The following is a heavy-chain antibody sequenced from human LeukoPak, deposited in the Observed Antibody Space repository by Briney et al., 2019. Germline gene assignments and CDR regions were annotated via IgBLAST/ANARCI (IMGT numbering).Heavy chain of an antibody. CDR2: IWYDGSKE. J-gene: IGHJ4*02. V-gene: IGHV3-33*03. D-gene: IGHD2/OR15-2a*01. CDR1: GFTFSGNG. Sequence: GRPLRLSCAASGFTFSGNGMHWVRQAPGKGLEWVALIWYDGSKEYYADSVKGRFTIPRDNSQNTLFLQMNSLRVEDTAVYYCARIWGSTSTLDYWGQGTLVTVSS. CDR3: ARIWGSTSTLDY.